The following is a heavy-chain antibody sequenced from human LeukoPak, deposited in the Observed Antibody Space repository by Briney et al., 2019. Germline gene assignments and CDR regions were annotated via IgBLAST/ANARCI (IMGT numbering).Heavy chain of an antibody. J-gene: IGHJ4*02. D-gene: IGHD3-16*02. V-gene: IGHV4-31*01. CDR3: ARGLAIRLGELSLYRAQEYYFDY. CDR1: GGSISSGGYY. CDR2: IYYSGST. Sequence: PSDTLSLTCTVSGGSISSGGYYWSWIRQHPGKGLEWIGYIYYSGSTYYNPSLKSLVTISVDTSKNQFYLKLSSVTAADTAVYYCARGLAIRLGELSLYRAQEYYFDYWGQGTLVTVSS.